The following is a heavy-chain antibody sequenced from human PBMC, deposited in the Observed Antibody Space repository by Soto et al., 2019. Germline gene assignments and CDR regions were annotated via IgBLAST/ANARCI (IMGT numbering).Heavy chain of an antibody. CDR1: GFTFSSYA. CDR2: ISGNGADT. V-gene: IGHV3-23*01. Sequence: GVLRLSCGASGFTFSSYAMSWVRQAPGKGLEWVSAISGNGADTTYAESVRGRFTISRDNSKDTLYLQMNSLRAEDTAVYYCAKSPAYCSGGSCYYFDYWGQGTLVTVSS. J-gene: IGHJ4*02. D-gene: IGHD2-15*01. CDR3: AKSPAYCSGGSCYYFDY.